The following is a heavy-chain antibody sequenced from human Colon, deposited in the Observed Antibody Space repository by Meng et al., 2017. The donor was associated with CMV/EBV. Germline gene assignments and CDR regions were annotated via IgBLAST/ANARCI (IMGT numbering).Heavy chain of an antibody. CDR2: INPNSGGT. V-gene: IGHV1-2*02. J-gene: IGHJ4*02. Sequence: ASVKVSCKASVYTFTGYYMHWVRQAPGQGLEWMGWINPNSGGTNYAQKFQGRVTMTRDTSISTAYMELSRLRSDDTAVYYCASGNCSSTSCPEIFFWGQGTLVTVSS. CDR1: VYTFTGYY. D-gene: IGHD2-2*01. CDR3: ASGNCSSTSCPEIFF.